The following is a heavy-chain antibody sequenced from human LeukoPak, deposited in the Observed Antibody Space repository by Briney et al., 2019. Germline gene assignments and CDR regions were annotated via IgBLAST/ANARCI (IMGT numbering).Heavy chain of an antibody. D-gene: IGHD6-13*01. CDR2: ISWDGGST. J-gene: IGHJ4*02. CDR3: AKDGGSSWPTIDY. CDR1: GFTFDDYT. V-gene: IGHV3-43*01. Sequence: GGSLRLSCAASGFTFDDYTMHWVRQAPGKGLEWVSLISWDGGSTYYADSVKGRFTISRDNSKNSLYLQMNSLRTEDTALYYCAKDGGSSWPTIDYWGQGTLVTVSS.